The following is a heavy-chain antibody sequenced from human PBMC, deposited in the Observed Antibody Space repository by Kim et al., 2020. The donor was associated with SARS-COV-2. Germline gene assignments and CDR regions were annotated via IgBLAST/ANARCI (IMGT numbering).Heavy chain of an antibody. V-gene: IGHV4-59*13. CDR3: AREALSPGEQWLGENYYGMDV. Sequence: SETLSLTCTVSGGSISSYYWSWIRQPPGKGLEWIGYIYYSGSTNYNPSLKSRVTISVDTSKNQFSLKLSSVTAADTAVYYCAREALSPGEQWLGENYYGMDVWGQGTTVTVSS. D-gene: IGHD6-19*01. CDR2: IYYSGST. CDR1: GGSISSYY. J-gene: IGHJ6*02.